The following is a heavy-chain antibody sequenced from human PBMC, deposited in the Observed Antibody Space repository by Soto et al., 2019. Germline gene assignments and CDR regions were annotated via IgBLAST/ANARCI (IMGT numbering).Heavy chain of an antibody. Sequence: GGSLRLSCAASGFTFSDYYMSWIRQAPGKGLEWVSYISSSGSTIYYADSVKGRFTISRDNAKNSLYLQMNSLRAEDTAVYYCARDLNYYGSGSYYEGGIGYWGQGTLVTVSS. D-gene: IGHD3-10*01. CDR2: ISSSGSTI. CDR1: GFTFSDYY. J-gene: IGHJ4*02. CDR3: ARDLNYYGSGSYYEGGIGY. V-gene: IGHV3-11*01.